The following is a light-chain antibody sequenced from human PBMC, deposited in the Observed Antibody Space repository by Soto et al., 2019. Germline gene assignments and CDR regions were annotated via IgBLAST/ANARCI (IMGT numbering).Light chain of an antibody. Sequence: EIVLPPSPATLSLSPGEIATLYCLASQSVSSYLAWYQQKPGQAPRLLIYDASNRATGIPARFSGSGSGTDFTLTISSLEPEDFAVYYCQQRSNWPPINCGKGTRLEIK. J-gene: IGKJ5*01. CDR1: QSVSSY. CDR3: QQRSNWPPIN. CDR2: DAS. V-gene: IGKV3-11*01.